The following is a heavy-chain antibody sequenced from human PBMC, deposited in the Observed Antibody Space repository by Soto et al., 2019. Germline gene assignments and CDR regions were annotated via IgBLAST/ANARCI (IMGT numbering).Heavy chain of an antibody. V-gene: IGHV5-10-1*01. D-gene: IGHD4-17*01. CDR1: GYSFTSCW. J-gene: IGHJ3*02. Sequence: PGESLKISCKGSGYSFTSCWISWGREMPGKGVEWMGRIDPSDSYTNYSPSFQGHVTISAAKSISTAYLQWSSLKAADTAMYSCETHRGATVTTQGGAYDIWGQGTMVTVSS. CDR2: IDPSDSYT. CDR3: ETHRGATVTTQGGAYDI.